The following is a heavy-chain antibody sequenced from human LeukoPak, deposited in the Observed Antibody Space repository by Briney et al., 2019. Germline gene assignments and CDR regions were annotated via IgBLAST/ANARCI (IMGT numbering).Heavy chain of an antibody. CDR3: ARPEGRCITTSGRRCAFDI. CDR1: GYSFTSYW. Sequence: GESLKISXKGSGYSFTSYWIGWVRQMPGKGREWMGMIYPGDSDTIHSPSFQGQVTISADKSISTAYLQWSSLKASDTAMYYCARPEGRCITTSGRRCAFDIWGQGTMVTVSS. J-gene: IGHJ3*02. CDR2: IYPGDSDT. V-gene: IGHV5-51*01. D-gene: IGHD2-2*01.